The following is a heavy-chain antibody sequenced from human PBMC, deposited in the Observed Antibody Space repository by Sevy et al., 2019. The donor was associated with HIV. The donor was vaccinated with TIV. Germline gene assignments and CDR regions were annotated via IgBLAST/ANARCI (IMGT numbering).Heavy chain of an antibody. V-gene: IGHV1-8*01. CDR1: GYTFTSYD. CDR2: MNPNSGNT. Sequence: ASVKVSCKASGYTFTSYDINWVRQATGQGLEWMGWMNPNSGNTGYAQKFQGRFTMTRNTSISTAYMELSSLRSEDTAVYYCARGRRIAAAGSCIYWGQGTLVTVSS. D-gene: IGHD6-13*01. CDR3: ARGRRIAAAGSCIY. J-gene: IGHJ4*02.